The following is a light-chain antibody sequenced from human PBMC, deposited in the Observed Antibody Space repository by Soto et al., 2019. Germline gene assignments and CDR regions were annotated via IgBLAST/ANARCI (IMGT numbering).Light chain of an antibody. CDR1: QDIANY. Sequence: DIQMTQSPSSLSASVGDRVTITCQASQDIANYLNWFQQKPGKAPKLLIYDASHLETGVPSRFSGSGSGTDFTFTISSLQPEDIATYYCQQYDDLPFTFGPGTKVDI. CDR3: QQYDDLPFT. V-gene: IGKV1-33*01. CDR2: DAS. J-gene: IGKJ3*01.